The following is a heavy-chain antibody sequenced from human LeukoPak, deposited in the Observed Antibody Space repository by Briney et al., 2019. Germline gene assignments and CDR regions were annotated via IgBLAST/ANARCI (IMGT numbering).Heavy chain of an antibody. Sequence: PGGSLRLSCAASGLTFSNFAMTWVRQGPGKVLEWVSSIIGSGDRTYYAGSVKGRFTTSRDNSKNTLFLQINSLRAEDTAIYYCAQDPNGDYIGAFDFWGQGTVVTVSS. J-gene: IGHJ3*01. V-gene: IGHV3-23*01. CDR3: AQDPNGDYIGAFDF. CDR2: IIGSGDRT. CDR1: GLTFSNFA. D-gene: IGHD2-8*01.